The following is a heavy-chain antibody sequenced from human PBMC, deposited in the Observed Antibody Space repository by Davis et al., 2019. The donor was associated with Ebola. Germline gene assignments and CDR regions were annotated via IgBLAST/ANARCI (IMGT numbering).Heavy chain of an antibody. CDR3: ASQENSGSYRRYSDAFDI. Sequence: GESLKISCAASGFTFSSYWMHWVRQAPGKGLVWVSRINSDGSSTSYADSVKGRFTIARDNSKNTLYLQMNSLRAEDTAVYYCASQENSGSYRRYSDAFDIWGQGTMVTVSS. CDR2: INSDGSST. J-gene: IGHJ3*02. CDR1: GFTFSSYW. V-gene: IGHV3-74*01. D-gene: IGHD1-26*01.